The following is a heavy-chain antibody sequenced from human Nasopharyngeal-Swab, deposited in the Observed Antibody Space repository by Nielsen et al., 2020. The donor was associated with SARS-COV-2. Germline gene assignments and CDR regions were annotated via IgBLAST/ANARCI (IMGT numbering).Heavy chain of an antibody. V-gene: IGHV3-21*01. J-gene: IGHJ4*02. Sequence: GESLKISCAASGFTFSSYSMNWVRKAPGKGLEWVSSISSSSSYIYYADSVKGRFTISRDNAKNSLYLQMNSLRAEDTAVYYCAKGGSGGYYLVAYYWGQGTLVTVSS. CDR3: AKGGSGGYYLVAYY. D-gene: IGHD3-22*01. CDR2: ISSSSSYI. CDR1: GFTFSSYS.